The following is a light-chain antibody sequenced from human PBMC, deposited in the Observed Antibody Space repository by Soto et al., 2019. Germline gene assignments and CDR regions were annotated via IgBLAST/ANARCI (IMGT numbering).Light chain of an antibody. CDR1: QSVLYSSNNKNY. CDR2: WAS. Sequence: DIVMTQSPDSLAVSLGERATINCKSSQSVLYSSNNKNYLAWYQQQPGQPPKLLIYWASTRESGVPDRFSGSGSGTDFTLTISSLQAEDVAFYYCQQYYSTPVTFGPGTKVDLK. CDR3: QQYYSTPVT. V-gene: IGKV4-1*01. J-gene: IGKJ3*01.